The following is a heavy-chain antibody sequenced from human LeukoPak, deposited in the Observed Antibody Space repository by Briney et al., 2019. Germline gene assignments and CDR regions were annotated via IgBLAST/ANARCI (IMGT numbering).Heavy chain of an antibody. CDR1: GGTFRSYA. D-gene: IGHD3-10*01. CDR3: ARVSYYGSGSYYPSPEYYYYTDV. Sequence: GVSVRVSCKAAGGTFRSYAISWVREAAGQGLEWMGGMIPIFGTANCAQKFQGRGTITTDESTSTAYMELNSLRSEDTAVYYCARVSYYGSGSYYPSPEYYYYTDVWGKGTTVTVSS. J-gene: IGHJ6*03. V-gene: IGHV1-69*05. CDR2: MIPIFGTA.